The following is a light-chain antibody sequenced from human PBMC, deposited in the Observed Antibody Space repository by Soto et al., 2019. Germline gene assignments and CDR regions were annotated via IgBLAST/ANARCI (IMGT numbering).Light chain of an antibody. Sequence: DIQMTQSPSSLSASVGDRVTITCRASQSISSYLNWYQQKPGKAPKLLIDAASSLQSGVPSRFSGSGSGTDFTLTISSLQPEDFATYYCQQRYSTPWTCGQGTKVEIK. V-gene: IGKV1-39*01. CDR2: AAS. CDR1: QSISSY. J-gene: IGKJ1*01. CDR3: QQRYSTPWT.